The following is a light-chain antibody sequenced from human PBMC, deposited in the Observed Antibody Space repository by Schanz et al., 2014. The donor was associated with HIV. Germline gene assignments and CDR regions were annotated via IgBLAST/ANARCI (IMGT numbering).Light chain of an antibody. CDR2: EVS. Sequence: QSASVSGSPGQSITISCTGTSSDVGSYNLVSWYQQHPGKAPKLMIYEVSKRPSGVSHRFSGSKSGNTASLTFSGLQAEDEADYYCCSFAGADSLFVFGIGTKVTVL. CDR3: CSFAGADSLFV. J-gene: IGLJ1*01. CDR1: SSDVGSYNL. V-gene: IGLV2-23*02.